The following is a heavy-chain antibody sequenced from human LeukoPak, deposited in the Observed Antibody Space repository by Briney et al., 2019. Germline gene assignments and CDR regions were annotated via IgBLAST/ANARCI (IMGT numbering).Heavy chain of an antibody. V-gene: IGHV4-34*01. J-gene: IGHJ6*03. CDR2: INHSGST. Sequence: SETLSLTCAVYGGSFSGYYWSWIRQPPGKGLEWIGEINHSGSTNYNPSLKSRVTISVDTSKNQFSLKLSSVTAADTAVYYCARGHRWLRLRYYYYYMDLWGKGTTVTVSS. CDR1: GGSFSGYY. D-gene: IGHD5-12*01. CDR3: ARGHRWLRLRYYYYYMDL.